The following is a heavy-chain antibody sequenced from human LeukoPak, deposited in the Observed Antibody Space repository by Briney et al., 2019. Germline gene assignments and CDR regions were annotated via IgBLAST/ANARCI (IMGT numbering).Heavy chain of an antibody. J-gene: IGHJ5*01. Sequence: SGGSLRLSCAASGFTFSDHYMDWVRQAPGKGLEWVGRIKHKADSYTTEYAASVKGRFTISRDDSKNSLYLQMNSLKTEDTAVYYRVRLWDRWFDSWGQGTLVTVSS. D-gene: IGHD1-14*01. CDR1: GFTFSDHY. V-gene: IGHV3-72*01. CDR2: IKHKADSYTT. CDR3: VRLWDRWFDS.